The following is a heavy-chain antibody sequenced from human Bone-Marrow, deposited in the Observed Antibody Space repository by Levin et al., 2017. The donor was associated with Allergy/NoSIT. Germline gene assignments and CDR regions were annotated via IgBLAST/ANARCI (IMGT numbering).Heavy chain of an antibody. CDR1: GGTFSTSA. CDR3: AREEAEYNSGLFLY. CDR2: VIPILGVT. D-gene: IGHD6-19*01. Sequence: SVKVSCKASGGTFSTSAISWVRQAPGQGLEWMGRVIPILGVTKYAQKFQGRVTITADQSTNTAYMELSSLRSEDTAIFYCAREEAEYNSGLFLYWGQGTLVTVSS. J-gene: IGHJ4*02. V-gene: IGHV1-69*04.